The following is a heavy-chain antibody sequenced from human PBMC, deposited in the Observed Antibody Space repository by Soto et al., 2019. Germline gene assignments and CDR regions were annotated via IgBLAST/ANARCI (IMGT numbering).Heavy chain of an antibody. Sequence: PGGSLRLSCAASGFTFSSYAMHWVRQAPGKGLEWVAVISYDGSNKYYADSVKGRFTISRDNSKNTLYLQMNSLRAEDTAVYYCARDQGYSSSWPKGHNWFDPWGQGTLVTVSS. CDR2: ISYDGSNK. J-gene: IGHJ5*02. D-gene: IGHD6-13*01. CDR3: ARDQGYSSSWPKGHNWFDP. V-gene: IGHV3-30-3*01. CDR1: GFTFSSYA.